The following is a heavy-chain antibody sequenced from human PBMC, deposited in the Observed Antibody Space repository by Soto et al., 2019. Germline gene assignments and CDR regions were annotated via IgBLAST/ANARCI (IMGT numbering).Heavy chain of an antibody. CDR2: IWYDGSNK. J-gene: IGHJ4*02. CDR3: ARAFKGYSYGTFSDY. CDR1: GFTFSSYG. V-gene: IGHV3-33*01. D-gene: IGHD5-18*01. Sequence: GGSLRLSCAASGFTFSSYGMHWVRQAPGKGLEWVAVIWYDGSNKYYADSVKGRFTISRDNSKNTLYLQMNSLRADDTAVYYCARAFKGYSYGTFSDYWGQGTLVTVSS.